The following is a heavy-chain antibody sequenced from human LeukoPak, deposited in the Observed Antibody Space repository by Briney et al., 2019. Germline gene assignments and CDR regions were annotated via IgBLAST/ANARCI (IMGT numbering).Heavy chain of an antibody. D-gene: IGHD3-22*01. V-gene: IGHV3-20*04. Sequence: GGSLRLSCAASGFTFSSYEMNWVRQAPGKGLEWVSSINWNGDNTGYADSVRGRFTISRDNAKNSLYLQMNSLRAEDAAVYYCARRDSSGLLDYWGQGNLVTVSS. CDR2: INWNGDNT. CDR1: GFTFSSYE. CDR3: ARRDSSGLLDY. J-gene: IGHJ4*02.